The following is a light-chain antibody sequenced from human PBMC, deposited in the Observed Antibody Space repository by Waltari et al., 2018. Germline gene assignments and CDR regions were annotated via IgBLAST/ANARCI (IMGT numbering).Light chain of an antibody. CDR3: SSHGGSDKFYV. Sequence: QSALTQPPSASGSPGQSVAISCTVTSSDIGRYDLVSWYQQHPGKAPKLIISEVNKRPSGVPDRFSGAKSGNTASLTVSGLQAEDEADYYCSSHGGSDKFYVFGTGTKVTVL. CDR1: SSDIGRYDL. J-gene: IGLJ1*01. V-gene: IGLV2-8*01. CDR2: EVN.